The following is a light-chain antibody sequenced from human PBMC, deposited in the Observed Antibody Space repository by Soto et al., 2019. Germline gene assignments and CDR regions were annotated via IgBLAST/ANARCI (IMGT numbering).Light chain of an antibody. CDR1: QSVSSSY. CDR2: GAS. Sequence: EIVLTQSPATLSLSPGERATLSCGASQSVSSSYLAWYQQKPGLAPRLLIYGASRRATGIPDRFSGSASGTDFTLTISRLEPEDFAVYFCQQYSDLPMTFGQGTRLEI. V-gene: IGKV3D-20*01. CDR3: QQYSDLPMT. J-gene: IGKJ5*01.